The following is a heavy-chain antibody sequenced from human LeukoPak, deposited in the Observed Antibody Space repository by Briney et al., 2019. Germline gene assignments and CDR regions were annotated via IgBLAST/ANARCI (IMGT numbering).Heavy chain of an antibody. CDR3: ARARVMVSIAAALDY. D-gene: IGHD6-13*01. CDR1: GVTVSSNF. V-gene: IGHV3-66*01. Sequence: GGSLRLSCAASGVTVSSNFMSGVRQAPGKGLGWGSVIYSGGSTYYADSVKGRFTISRENSKNTLWLQMNSLRAEDTAVYYCARARVMVSIAAALDYWGQGTLVTVSS. CDR2: IYSGGST. J-gene: IGHJ4*02.